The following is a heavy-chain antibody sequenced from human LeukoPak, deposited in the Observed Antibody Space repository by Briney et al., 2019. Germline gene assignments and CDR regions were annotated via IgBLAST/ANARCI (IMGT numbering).Heavy chain of an antibody. CDR3: ARHSWAPGGPDAFDI. V-gene: IGHV4-39*01. J-gene: IGHJ3*02. CDR2: FYYSGST. CDR1: GGSISSSSYY. D-gene: IGHD2-15*01. Sequence: SETLSLTCSVSGGSISSSSYYWGWIRQPPGKGLEWIGSFYYSGSTYYNPSLKSRVTISVDTSKNQFSLKLSSVTAADTAVYYCARHSWAPGGPDAFDIWVQGTMVTVSS.